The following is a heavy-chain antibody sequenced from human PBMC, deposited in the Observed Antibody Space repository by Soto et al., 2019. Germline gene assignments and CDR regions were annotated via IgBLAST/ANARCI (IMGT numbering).Heavy chain of an antibody. D-gene: IGHD6-19*01. CDR3: ARDYSSPSEANFDL. CDR2: IRVSNGDT. V-gene: IGHV1-18*01. J-gene: IGHJ4*02. CDR1: GDTYTTFD. Sequence: QVQLVQSGAELKKPGASVKVSCKASGDTYTTFDVSWLRQVPGQGLEWMGWIRVSNGDTNYAQKFQGRVTMTTDTSTGTVFMDLRTLRPDDPALYYCARDYSSPSEANFDLWGQGTLVTVSS.